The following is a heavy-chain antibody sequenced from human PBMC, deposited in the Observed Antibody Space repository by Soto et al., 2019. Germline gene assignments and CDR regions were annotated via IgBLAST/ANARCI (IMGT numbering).Heavy chain of an antibody. CDR1: GGSVSGGSYF. D-gene: IGHD1-1*01. CDR2: FYYSGST. Sequence: QVQLQESGPGLVRPSETLSLTCTVSGGSVSGGSYFWSWVRQPTGKGLEWIGYFYYSGSTKYNPSLKSRVTILEDTSKNQFSLKLNSVTAADTAVYYCAREGRMGTFDYWGQGALVTVSS. J-gene: IGHJ4*02. CDR3: AREGRMGTFDY. V-gene: IGHV4-61*01.